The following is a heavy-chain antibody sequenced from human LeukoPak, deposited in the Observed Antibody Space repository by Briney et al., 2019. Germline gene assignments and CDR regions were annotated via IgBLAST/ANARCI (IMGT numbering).Heavy chain of an antibody. CDR2: INHSGST. V-gene: IGHV4-34*01. CDR3: ARGSTYYDFWSGHHNWFDP. CDR1: GGSFSGYY. D-gene: IGHD3-3*01. Sequence: ETLSLTCAVYGGSFSGYYWSWIRQPPGKGLEWIGEINHSGSTNYNPSLKSRVTISVDTSKNQFSLKLSSVTAADTAVYYCARGSTYYDFWSGHHNWFDPWGQGTLVAVSS. J-gene: IGHJ5*02.